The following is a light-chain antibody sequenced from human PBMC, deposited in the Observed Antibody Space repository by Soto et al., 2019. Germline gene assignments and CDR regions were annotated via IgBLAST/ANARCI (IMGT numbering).Light chain of an antibody. CDR3: QQYDNLPLT. Sequence: DIQMTQSPSSLSASVGDRFTMTCHASQDISNYLNWYQQKPGKAPKLLIYDASNLETGVPSRFSGSGSGTDFTFTISSLQPEDIATYYCQQYDNLPLTFGGGTKVDIK. J-gene: IGKJ4*01. V-gene: IGKV1-33*01. CDR2: DAS. CDR1: QDISNY.